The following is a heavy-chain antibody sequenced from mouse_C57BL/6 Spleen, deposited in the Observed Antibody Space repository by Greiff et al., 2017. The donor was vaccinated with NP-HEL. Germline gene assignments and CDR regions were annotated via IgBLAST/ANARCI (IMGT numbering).Heavy chain of an antibody. CDR1: GYAFSSSW. D-gene: IGHD1-1*01. V-gene: IGHV1-82*01. Sequence: QVQLQQSGPELVKPGASVKISCKASGYAFSSSWMNWVKQRPGKGLEWIGRIYPGDGDTNYNGKFKGKATLTADKSSSTAYMQLSSLTSEDSAVYFCAYGSSWDYAMDYWGQGTSVTVSS. CDR3: AYGSSWDYAMDY. CDR2: IYPGDGDT. J-gene: IGHJ4*01.